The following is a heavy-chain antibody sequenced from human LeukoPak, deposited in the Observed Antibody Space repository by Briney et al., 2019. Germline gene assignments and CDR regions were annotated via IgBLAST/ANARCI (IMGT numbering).Heavy chain of an antibody. CDR1: GYTFTSCG. CDR2: INPNNGGT. D-gene: IGHD1-14*01. V-gene: IGHV1-2*02. Sequence: GAPVKVSCKASGYTFTSCGISWVRQAPGQGLEWVGWINPNNGGTRYAQKFQGRVTMARDTSISTAYMELSSLTSDDTAMYYCARDRPSSSVGTYDYWGQGTLVTVSS. CDR3: ARDRPSSSVGTYDY. J-gene: IGHJ4*02.